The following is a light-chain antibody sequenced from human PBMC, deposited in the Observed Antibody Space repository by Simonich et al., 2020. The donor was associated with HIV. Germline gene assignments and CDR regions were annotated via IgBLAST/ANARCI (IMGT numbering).Light chain of an antibody. Sequence: MTQSPATLSVSPGERATLSCRAGQSVSSNLAWYQQKPGKAPKLLLSASSRLESGVASRFSGSGSGTDYTLTISSLQPEDFATYYCQQFFSTPWTFGQGTKVEIK. CDR2: ASS. CDR1: QSVSSN. CDR3: QQFFSTPWT. J-gene: IGKJ1*01. V-gene: IGKV1-NL1*01.